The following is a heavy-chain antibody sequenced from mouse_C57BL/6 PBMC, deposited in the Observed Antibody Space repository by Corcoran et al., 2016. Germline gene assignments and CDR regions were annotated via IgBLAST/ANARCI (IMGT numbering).Heavy chain of an antibody. D-gene: IGHD1-1*01. CDR3: ARNGSSYVPFDY. CDR1: GYTFTSYG. Sequence: QVQLQQSGAELARPGASVKLSCKASGYTFTSYGISWVKQRTGQGLEWIGEIYPRSGNTYYNEKFKGKATLTADKSSSTAYMELRSLTSEDSAVYFCARNGSSYVPFDYWGQGTTLTVSS. V-gene: IGHV1-81*01. CDR2: IYPRSGNT. J-gene: IGHJ2*01.